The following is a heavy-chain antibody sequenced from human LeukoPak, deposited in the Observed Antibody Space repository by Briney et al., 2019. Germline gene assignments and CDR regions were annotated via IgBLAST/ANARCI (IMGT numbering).Heavy chain of an antibody. CDR3: ARDRPIDYYGMDV. J-gene: IGHJ6*02. V-gene: IGHV3-23*01. CDR2: ISSGGGST. Sequence: GGSLRLSCAGSGFTFSSYAMSWVRQAPGKGLEWVSGISSGGGSTYYADSVKGRFTISRDNSKNTLDLEMNSLRAEDTAVYYCARDRPIDYYGMDVWGQGTTVTVSS. CDR1: GFTFSSYA.